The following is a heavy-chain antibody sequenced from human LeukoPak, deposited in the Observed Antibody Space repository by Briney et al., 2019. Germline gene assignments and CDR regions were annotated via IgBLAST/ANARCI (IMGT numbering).Heavy chain of an antibody. Sequence: ASVKVSCKASGGTFSSYAISWVRQAPGQGLEWMGWMNPNSGNTGYAQKFQGRVTMTRNTSTSTAYLEVSSLRSEDTAVYYCARGVDDNSGYGDYWGQGTQVTVSS. D-gene: IGHD3-22*01. CDR1: GGTFSSYA. V-gene: IGHV1-8*02. CDR3: ARGVDDNSGYGDY. J-gene: IGHJ4*02. CDR2: MNPNSGNT.